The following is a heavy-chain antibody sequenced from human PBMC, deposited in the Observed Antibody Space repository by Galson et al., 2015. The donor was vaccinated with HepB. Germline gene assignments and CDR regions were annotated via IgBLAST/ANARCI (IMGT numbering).Heavy chain of an antibody. Sequence: SVKVSCKASGYTFTSYGISWVRQAPGQGLEWMGWIGAYNGNTNYAQKLQGRVTMTTDTSTSTAYMELRSLRSDDTAVYYCARDYLPSSYYDSSGYYYGAFDIWGQGTMVTVSS. CDR3: ARDYLPSSYYDSSGYYYGAFDI. CDR2: IGAYNGNT. CDR1: GYTFTSYG. J-gene: IGHJ3*02. V-gene: IGHV1-18*01. D-gene: IGHD3-22*01.